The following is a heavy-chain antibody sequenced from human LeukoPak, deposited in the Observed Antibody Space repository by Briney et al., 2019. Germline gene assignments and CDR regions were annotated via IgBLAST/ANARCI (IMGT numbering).Heavy chain of an antibody. CDR1: GGSISSGSYY. CDR3: ARHSYYYYYMDV. D-gene: IGHD1-26*01. J-gene: IGHJ6*03. CDR2: IYTSGST. Sequence: SQTLSLTCTVSGGSISSGSYYWSWIRQPAGKGLEWIGRIYTSGSTNYNPSLKSRVTISVDTSKNQFSLKLSSVTAADTAVYYCARHSYYYYYMDVWGTGTTVTVSS. V-gene: IGHV4-61*02.